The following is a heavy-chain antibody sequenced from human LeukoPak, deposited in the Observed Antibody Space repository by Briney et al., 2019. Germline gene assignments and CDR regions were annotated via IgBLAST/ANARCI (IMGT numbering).Heavy chain of an antibody. D-gene: IGHD6-6*01. CDR1: GGSISSYY. J-gene: IGHJ4*02. CDR2: LYYSGST. Sequence: NPSETLSLTCTVSGGSISSYYGSWIRQPPGKGVEWIGSLYYSGSTYYNTSLKSRVTISVDTSKNQFSLKLSSVAAADTAVYSCAMEPSIAARHFDYWGQRTLLTVPS. V-gene: IGHV4-59*05. CDR3: AMEPSIAARHFDY.